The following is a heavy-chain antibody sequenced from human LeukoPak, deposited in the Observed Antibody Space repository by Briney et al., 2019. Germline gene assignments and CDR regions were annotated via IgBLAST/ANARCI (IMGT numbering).Heavy chain of an antibody. Sequence: SETLSLTCTVSGDSTSAYYWSWIRQPAGKGLEWIGRIYPNGATNYSPSLKSRVTMSIDTSKNQFSLKLSSVTAADTAVYYCARDLQDLGQGTLVTVSS. J-gene: IGHJ4*02. V-gene: IGHV4-4*07. CDR2: IYPNGAT. CDR3: ARDLQD. CDR1: GDSTSAYY.